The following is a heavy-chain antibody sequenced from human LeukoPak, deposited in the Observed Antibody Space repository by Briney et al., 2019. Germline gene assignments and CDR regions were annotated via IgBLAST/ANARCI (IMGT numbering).Heavy chain of an antibody. CDR2: IYSGGST. D-gene: IGHD6-19*01. CDR3: ARLDSSGWYYYMDV. CDR1: GFTVSSNY. V-gene: IGHV3-53*01. J-gene: IGHJ6*03. Sequence: GGSLRLSCAASGFTVSSNYMSWVRQAPGKGLEWVSVIYSGGSTYYADSVKGRFTISRDNSKNTLYLQMNSLRAEDTAVYYCARLDSSGWYYYMDVWGEGTTVTVSS.